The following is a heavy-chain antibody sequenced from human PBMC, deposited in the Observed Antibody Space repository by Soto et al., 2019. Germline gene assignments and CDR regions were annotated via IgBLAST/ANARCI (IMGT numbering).Heavy chain of an antibody. CDR3: ATEGHYSFEH. Sequence: ASVKVSCKAPGFTYTTSAVQWLRQARGQRLEWLGWIVVGSGDTNYAQNFRERLTITRDRSTNTAYMELGTLRSDDSAVYYCATEGHYSFEHWGQGTLV. D-gene: IGHD2-15*01. CDR1: GFTYTTSA. CDR2: IVVGSGDT. V-gene: IGHV1-58*01. J-gene: IGHJ1*01.